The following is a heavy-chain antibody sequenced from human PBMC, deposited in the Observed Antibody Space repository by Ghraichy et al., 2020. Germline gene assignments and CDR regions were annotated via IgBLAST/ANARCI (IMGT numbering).Heavy chain of an antibody. CDR3: AAGSIDY. J-gene: IGHJ4*02. D-gene: IGHD3-10*01. CDR2: ISFNSSNI. CDR1: GFIFNTSP. V-gene: IGHV3-30-3*01. Sequence: ALRLSCAGSGFIFNTSPMHWVRQRPGMGLEWISFISFNSSNIYYSDSVKGRFTISRDNSDQKLFLRMNNLRPADTALYFCAAGSIDYLGQGTLVTVHS.